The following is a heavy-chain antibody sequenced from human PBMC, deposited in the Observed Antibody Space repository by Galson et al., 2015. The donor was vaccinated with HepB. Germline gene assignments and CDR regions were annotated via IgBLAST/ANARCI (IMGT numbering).Heavy chain of an antibody. Sequence: SLRLSCAASGFTFSDYYMSWLRQAPGKGLEWVSYISSSSSYTNYADSVKGRFTISRDNAKNSLYLQMNSLRAEDTAVYYCARDSMWGWYSSGQMVKYAFDIWGQGTMVTVSS. D-gene: IGHD6-19*01. J-gene: IGHJ3*02. V-gene: IGHV3-11*06. CDR1: GFTFSDYY. CDR2: ISSSSSYT. CDR3: ARDSMWGWYSSGQMVKYAFDI.